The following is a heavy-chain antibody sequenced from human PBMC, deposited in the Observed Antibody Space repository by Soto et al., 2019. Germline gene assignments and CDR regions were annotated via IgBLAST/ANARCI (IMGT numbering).Heavy chain of an antibody. Sequence: QVQLVQSGAEVKKPGSSVKVSCKASGGTFSSYAISWVRQAPGQGLEWMGGIIPIFGTADYAQKFQGRVTITADESTSTGNMELSSLRFEGTAVYYCASHYDSSGYYYRGLDYWGQGTLVTVSS. CDR1: GGTFSSYA. D-gene: IGHD3-22*01. V-gene: IGHV1-69*12. CDR3: ASHYDSSGYYYRGLDY. J-gene: IGHJ4*02. CDR2: IIPIFGTA.